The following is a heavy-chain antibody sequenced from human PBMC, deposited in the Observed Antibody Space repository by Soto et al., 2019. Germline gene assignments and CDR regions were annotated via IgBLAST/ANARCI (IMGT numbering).Heavy chain of an antibody. CDR1: GYSFTSYW. J-gene: IGHJ4*02. D-gene: IGHD3-3*01. CDR3: ARVYYDFWSGYYQPRYYFDY. CDR2: IYPGDSDT. V-gene: IGHV5-51*01. Sequence: PGESLKISCKGSGYSFTSYWIGWVRQMPGKGLEWMGTIYPGDSDTRYSPSFQGQVTISADKSISTAYLQWSSLKASDTAMYYCARVYYDFWSGYYQPRYYFDYWGQGTLVTVSS.